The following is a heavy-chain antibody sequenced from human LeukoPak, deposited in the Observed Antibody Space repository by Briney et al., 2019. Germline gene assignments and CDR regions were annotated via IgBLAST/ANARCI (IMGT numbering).Heavy chain of an antibody. Sequence: ASVKVSCKASGYTFTGYFMHWVRQAPGQGLEWMGWINPNSGGTNYAQKFQGRVTMTRDTSISTAYMELSRLRSDDTAVYYCARVYDTAYWYFDLWGRGTLVTVSS. D-gene: IGHD3-22*01. CDR3: ARVYDTAYWYFDL. CDR2: INPNSGGT. CDR1: GYTFTGYF. J-gene: IGHJ2*01. V-gene: IGHV1-2*02.